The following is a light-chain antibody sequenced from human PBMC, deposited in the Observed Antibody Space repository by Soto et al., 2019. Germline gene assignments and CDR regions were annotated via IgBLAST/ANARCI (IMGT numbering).Light chain of an antibody. CDR3: QQYNTYPLT. CDR2: DAS. CDR1: QSISSW. V-gene: IGKV1-5*01. J-gene: IGKJ4*01. Sequence: IQMTQSASTLSASVGDSVTITCRASQSISSWLAWYQQKPGKAPKLLTYDASSLESGVPSRVSGSLSGTEFNLTISSLQTDDFATYYCQQYNTYPLTFGGGTKVDIK.